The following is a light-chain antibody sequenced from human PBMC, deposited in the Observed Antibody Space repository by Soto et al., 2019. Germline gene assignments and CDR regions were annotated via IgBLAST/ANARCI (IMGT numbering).Light chain of an antibody. CDR3: MQALQTPCA. CDR2: LGS. CDR1: QSLLQTNGYNY. Sequence: DIVMTQSPLSLPVTPGEPASISCRSSQSLLQTNGYNYLDWYLQKPGQSPQLLIYLGSNRASGVPDRFGGSGSGTDFTLKISRVEAEDVGVYYCMQALQTPCAFGQGTKVASK. J-gene: IGKJ1*01. V-gene: IGKV2-28*01.